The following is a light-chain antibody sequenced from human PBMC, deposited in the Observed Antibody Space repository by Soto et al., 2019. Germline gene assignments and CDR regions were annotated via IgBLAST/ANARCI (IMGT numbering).Light chain of an antibody. V-gene: IGKV1-5*01. J-gene: IGKJ1*01. CDR2: DVS. CDR3: QQYDYSRT. CDR1: QSISNY. Sequence: DIQMTQSPSSLSASVGDRVTITCRASQSISNYLNWYQQKPGKAPKLLIYDVSNLESGVPSRFSGSGSGTEFSLTIRSLQPDDFATYYCQQYDYSRTFGQGTKVDIK.